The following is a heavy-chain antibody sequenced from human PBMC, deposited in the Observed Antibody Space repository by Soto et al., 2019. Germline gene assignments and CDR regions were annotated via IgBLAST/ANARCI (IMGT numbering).Heavy chain of an antibody. J-gene: IGHJ4*02. V-gene: IGHV3-30-3*01. D-gene: IGHD3-9*01. CDR2: ISYDGSNK. Sequence: WGSLRLSCAASGFTFISYAIHLFRHAPWKGLEWVAVISYDGSNKYYADSVKGRFTISRDNSKNTLYLQMNSLRAEDTAVYYCARDPLTGYYGYYFDYWGQGTLVTVSS. CDR3: ARDPLTGYYGYYFDY. CDR1: GFTFISYA.